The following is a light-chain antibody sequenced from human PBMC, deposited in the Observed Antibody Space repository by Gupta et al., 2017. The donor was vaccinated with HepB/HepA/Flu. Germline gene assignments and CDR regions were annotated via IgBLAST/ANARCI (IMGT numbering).Light chain of an antibody. J-gene: IGKJ4*01. V-gene: IGKV3-11*01. CDR1: HNVYTY. CDR3: QQRNDWPPGGKA. Sequence: EIVLTQSPATLSLSPVEEATLSCRASHNVYTYLAWFQQRLGQAPRLLIYNASTRAAGIPARFGGSGSGTDFTLTISSLEPEDFAVYYCQQRNDWPPGGKAFGGGTKVEIK. CDR2: NAS.